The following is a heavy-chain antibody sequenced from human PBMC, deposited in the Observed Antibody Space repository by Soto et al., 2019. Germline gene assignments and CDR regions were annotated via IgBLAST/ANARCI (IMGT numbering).Heavy chain of an antibody. CDR3: ARGSNWFDP. CDR1: GFIFSDYY. V-gene: IGHV3-11*01. D-gene: IGHD3-10*01. CDR2: ISNSGSTI. J-gene: IGHJ5*02. Sequence: GGALRLSCAASGFIFSDYYMSWIRQAPGKGLEWISFISNSGSTIHYADSVKGRFTISRDNAKNSLYLQMNSLRAEDTAVYYCARGSNWFDPWGQGTLVTVSS.